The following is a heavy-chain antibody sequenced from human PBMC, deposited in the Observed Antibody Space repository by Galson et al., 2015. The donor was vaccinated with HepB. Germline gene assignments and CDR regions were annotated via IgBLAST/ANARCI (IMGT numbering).Heavy chain of an antibody. CDR2: ISAYNGNT. V-gene: IGHV1-18*04. J-gene: IGHJ6*02. Sequence: SVKVSCKASGYTFTSYGISWVRQAPGQGLEWVGWISAYNGNTNYAQKLQGRVTMTTDTSTSTAYMELRSLRSDDTAVYYCARSGAHPTNYGIDVWGQGTTVTVSS. CDR1: GYTFTSYG. CDR3: ARSGAHPTNYGIDV. D-gene: IGHD2-8*01.